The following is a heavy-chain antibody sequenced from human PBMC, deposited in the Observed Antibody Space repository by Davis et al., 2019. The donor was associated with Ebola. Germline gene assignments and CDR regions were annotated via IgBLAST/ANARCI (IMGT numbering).Heavy chain of an antibody. J-gene: IGHJ4*02. D-gene: IGHD1-26*01. Sequence: SETLSLTCTVSGGSISSSSYYWGWIRQPPGKGLAWIGSIYYSGSTYYNPSLKSRVTISVDTSKNQFSLKLSSVTAADTAVYYCARTVGATFYWGQGTLVTVSS. CDR2: IYYSGST. CDR3: ARTVGATFY. CDR1: GGSISSSSYY. V-gene: IGHV4-39*01.